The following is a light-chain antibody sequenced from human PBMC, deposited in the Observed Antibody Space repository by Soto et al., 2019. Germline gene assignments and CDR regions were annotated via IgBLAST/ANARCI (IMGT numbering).Light chain of an antibody. CDR1: QSVSNNY. CDR2: GAS. CDR3: QQYDGSPRT. J-gene: IGKJ1*01. Sequence: EIVLTQSPVTLSLSPGERATLSCRASQSVSNNYLAWYQQKPGQAPRLLIYGASNRATGIPDRFSGSGSGTDFTLTISRLEPEDFAVYYCQQYDGSPRTFGQGTKVDIK. V-gene: IGKV3-20*01.